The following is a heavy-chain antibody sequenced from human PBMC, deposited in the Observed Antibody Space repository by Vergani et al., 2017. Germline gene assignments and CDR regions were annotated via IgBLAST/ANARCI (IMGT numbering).Heavy chain of an antibody. D-gene: IGHD3-10*01. CDR3: AKGPMVRGELLPEYH. CDR1: GFTVSSNY. V-gene: IGHV3-66*02. J-gene: IGHJ4*02. CDR2: IYSGGST. Sequence: VQLVESGGGVVQPGRSLRLSCAASGFTVSSNYMSWVRQAPGKGLEWVSVIYSGGSTYYADSVKGRFTISRDNSKNTLYLQMNSLRAEDTAVYYCAKGPMVRGELLPEYHGGQGTLVTVSS.